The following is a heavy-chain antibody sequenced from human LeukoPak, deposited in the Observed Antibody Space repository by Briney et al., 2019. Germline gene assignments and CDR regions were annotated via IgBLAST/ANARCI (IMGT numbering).Heavy chain of an antibody. Sequence: SETLSLTCTVSGGSISSGSYYWSWIRQPAGKGLEWIGRIYTSGSTNYNPSLKSRVTISVDTSKNQFSLKLSSVTAADTAVYYCARDRLYDSSGYAFGGEDAFDIWGQGTMVTVSS. J-gene: IGHJ3*02. CDR2: IYTSGST. D-gene: IGHD3-22*01. CDR3: ARDRLYDSSGYAFGGEDAFDI. V-gene: IGHV4-61*02. CDR1: GGSISSGSYY.